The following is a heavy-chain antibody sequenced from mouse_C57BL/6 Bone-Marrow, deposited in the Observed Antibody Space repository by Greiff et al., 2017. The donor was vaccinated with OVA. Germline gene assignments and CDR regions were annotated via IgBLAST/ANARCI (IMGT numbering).Heavy chain of an antibody. CDR1: GFTFSDYY. Sequence: EVKLVESGGGLVQPGGSLKLSCAASGFTFSDYYMYWVRQTPEKRLEWVAYISNGGGSTYYPDTVKGRFTISRDNAKNTLYLHMSRLKSEDTAMYYCARQYYYGSSSPAWFAYWGQGTLVTVSA. D-gene: IGHD1-1*01. V-gene: IGHV5-12*01. J-gene: IGHJ3*01. CDR3: ARQYYYGSSSPAWFAY. CDR2: ISNGGGST.